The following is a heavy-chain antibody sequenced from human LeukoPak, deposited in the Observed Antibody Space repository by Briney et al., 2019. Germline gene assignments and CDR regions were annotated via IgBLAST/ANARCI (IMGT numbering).Heavy chain of an antibody. J-gene: IGHJ4*02. V-gene: IGHV4-61*08. Sequence: SETLSLTCTVSGGSVSSGGYYWSWIRQPPGKGPEWIGYIQYSGITNYNPSLKSRVTISADTSKNKFSLNLSAVTAADTAQYYCARIGDYSGAYWGQGTLVTVSS. CDR1: GGSVSSGGYY. CDR2: IQYSGIT. CDR3: ARIGDYSGAY. D-gene: IGHD2-15*01.